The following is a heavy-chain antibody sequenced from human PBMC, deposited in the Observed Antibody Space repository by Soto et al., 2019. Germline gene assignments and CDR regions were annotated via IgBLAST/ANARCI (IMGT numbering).Heavy chain of an antibody. V-gene: IGHV4-31*03. CDR3: ARAKKGIAAAENWFDP. CDR1: GGSISSGGYY. CDR2: IYYSGST. Sequence: SEILSLTCTVSGGSISSGGYYWSWIRQHPGKGLEWIGYIYYSGSTYYNPSLKSRVTISVDTSKNQFSLKLSSVTAADTAVYYCARAKKGIAAAENWFDPWGQGTLVTVSS. J-gene: IGHJ5*02. D-gene: IGHD6-13*01.